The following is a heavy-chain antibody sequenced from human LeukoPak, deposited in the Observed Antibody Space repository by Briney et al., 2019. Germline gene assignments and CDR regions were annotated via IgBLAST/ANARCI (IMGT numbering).Heavy chain of an antibody. CDR1: GFTFTNAW. CDR2: IKSKTDGGTT. CDR3: TTRPITIFGVVTMG. V-gene: IGHV3-15*01. Sequence: GGSLRLSCAASGFTFTNAWMSWVRQAPGKGLEWVGRIKSKTDGGTTDYAAPVKGKFTISRDDSKNTLYLQMNSLKTEDTAVYYCTTRPITIFGVVTMGWGQGTLVTVSS. J-gene: IGHJ4*02. D-gene: IGHD3-3*01.